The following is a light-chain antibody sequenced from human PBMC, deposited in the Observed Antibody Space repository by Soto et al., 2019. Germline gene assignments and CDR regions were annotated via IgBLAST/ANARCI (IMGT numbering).Light chain of an antibody. J-gene: IGLJ3*02. Sequence: QSALTQPSSVSGSPGQSITISCTGTSSDVGSYNLVSWYQQHPGKAPKLMIYEGSKRHSGVSNRFSCSKSGSTASLTISGLQAEDEADYYCCSYSGSSTWVFGGGTKLTVL. V-gene: IGLV2-23*01. CDR3: CSYSGSSTWV. CDR2: EGS. CDR1: SSDVGSYNL.